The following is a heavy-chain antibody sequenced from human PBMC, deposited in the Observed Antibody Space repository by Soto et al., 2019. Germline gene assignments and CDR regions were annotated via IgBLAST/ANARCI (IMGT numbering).Heavy chain of an antibody. CDR3: ARARGYSYGYVDY. Sequence: EVQLVESGGGLVQPGGSLRLSCAASGFTFSSYSMNWDRQAPGKGLEWVSYISTSGSTIYYADSVEGRFTISRDNAKNSLYLQMNSLRDEDTAVYYCARARGYSYGYVDYWGQGTLVTVSS. CDR2: ISTSGSTI. V-gene: IGHV3-48*02. J-gene: IGHJ4*02. CDR1: GFTFSSYS. D-gene: IGHD5-18*01.